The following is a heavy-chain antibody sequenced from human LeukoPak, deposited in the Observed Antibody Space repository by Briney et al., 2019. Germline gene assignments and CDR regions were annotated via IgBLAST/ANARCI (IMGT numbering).Heavy chain of an antibody. CDR1: GGSIRSSYYY. D-gene: IGHD3-22*01. CDR3: VTYYFDSSGPKKNY. V-gene: IGHV4-39*07. J-gene: IGHJ4*02. CDR2: INHSGST. Sequence: SETLSLTCTVSGGSIRSSYYYWGWIRQPPGTGLEWIGEINHSGSTNYNPSLKSRVTISVDTSKKQFSLKLSSVTAADTAVYYCVTYYFDSSGPKKNYWGQGTLVTVSS.